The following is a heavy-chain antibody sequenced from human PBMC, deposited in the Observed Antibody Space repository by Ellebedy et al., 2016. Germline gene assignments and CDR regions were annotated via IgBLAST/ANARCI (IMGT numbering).Heavy chain of an antibody. CDR2: IYHSGST. D-gene: IGHD6-19*01. V-gene: IGHV4-34*01. CDR3: ARTGFTTGWPLDS. J-gene: IGHJ4*02. Sequence: SETLSLTCAVYGGSFSGYYWSWIRQPPGKGLEWIGYIYHSGSTYYNPSLKSRVTLSVDRSKNQFSLKLSSVTAADTAVYYCARTGFTTGWPLDSWGQGTLVTVSS. CDR1: GGSFSGYY.